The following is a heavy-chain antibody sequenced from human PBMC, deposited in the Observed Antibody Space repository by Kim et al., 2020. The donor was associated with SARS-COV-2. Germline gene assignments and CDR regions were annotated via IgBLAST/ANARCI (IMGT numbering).Heavy chain of an antibody. CDR2: ISANGGDT. CDR1: GFTFSSYA. V-gene: IGHV3-23*01. Sequence: GGSLRLSCAASGFTFSSYALSWVRQAPGKGLEWVSGISANGGDTYYADSVQGRFTISRDNAKNALNLEMNSLRAEDTALYYCAKVSTITAPFYDYWGQGTLVTVSS. J-gene: IGHJ4*02. CDR3: AKVSTITAPFYDY. D-gene: IGHD4-4*01.